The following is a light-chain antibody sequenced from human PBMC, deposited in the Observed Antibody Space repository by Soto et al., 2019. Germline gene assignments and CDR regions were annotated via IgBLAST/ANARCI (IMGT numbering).Light chain of an antibody. Sequence: IRMTQSPSSLSASKGDIFTIXXRESKSISSYLNWYQQKPGKAPKXLIYAASSLQSGVPSRFSGSGSGTEFTLTISSLQPDDFATYYCQQYKSYAWTFGQGTKVDI. V-gene: IGKV1-16*01. CDR3: QQYKSYAWT. CDR1: KSISSY. CDR2: AAS. J-gene: IGKJ1*01.